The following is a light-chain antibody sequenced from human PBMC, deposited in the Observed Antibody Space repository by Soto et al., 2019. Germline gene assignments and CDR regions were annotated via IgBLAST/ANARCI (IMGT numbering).Light chain of an antibody. CDR2: ELS. V-gene: IGLV2-14*01. CDR1: SSDVGGYNY. CDR3: SSYSTSSTLRHV. Sequence: LTQPASVSGSPGQSITISCTGTSSDVGGYNYVSWYQQHPGKAPKVMIFELSNRPSGVSNRFSGSKSGNTASLTISGLQAEDEADYYCSSYSTSSTLRHVFGTGTKVTVL. J-gene: IGLJ1*01.